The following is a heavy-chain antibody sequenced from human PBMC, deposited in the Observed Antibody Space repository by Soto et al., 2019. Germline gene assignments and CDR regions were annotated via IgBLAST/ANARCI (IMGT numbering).Heavy chain of an antibody. CDR2: INAGNGNT. CDR3: ARIPGYCSGGSCYPADYYFDY. J-gene: IGHJ4*02. V-gene: IGHV1-3*01. CDR1: GYTFTSYA. D-gene: IGHD2-15*01. Sequence: ASVKVSCKASGYTFTSYAMHWVRQAPGQRLEWMGWINAGNGNTKYSQKFQGRVTITRDTSASTAYMELSSLRSEDTAVYYCARIPGYCSGGSCYPADYYFDYWGQGTLVTVSS.